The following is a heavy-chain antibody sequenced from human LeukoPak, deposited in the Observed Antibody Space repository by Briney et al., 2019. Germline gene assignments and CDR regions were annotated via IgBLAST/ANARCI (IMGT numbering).Heavy chain of an antibody. CDR3: ARRGSWSYYYAMDV. Sequence: PSETLSLTCDVSGGSFNEYYWSWIRQPPGKGLEWIGEIRHSGSTNYNPSLKSRVTMSVDTSKNQFSLKLSSVTAADTAVYYCARRGSWSYYYAMDVWGQGTTVAVSS. D-gene: IGHD6-13*01. V-gene: IGHV4-34*01. J-gene: IGHJ6*02. CDR1: GGSFNEYY. CDR2: IRHSGST.